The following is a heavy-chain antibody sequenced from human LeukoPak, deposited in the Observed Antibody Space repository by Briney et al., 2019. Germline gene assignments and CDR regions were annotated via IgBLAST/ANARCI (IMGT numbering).Heavy chain of an antibody. J-gene: IGHJ4*02. CDR1: GGSFSGYS. CDR2: ISYSGST. D-gene: IGHD1-20*01. V-gene: IGHV4-59*12. Sequence: PSETLSLTCAVSGGSFSGYSWSWLRQPPGMGLEWIGYISYSGSTNYNPSLKSRVTISVDTSKNQFSLKLSSVTAADTAVYYCARFYRKTYKWNDQPDYWGQGTLVTVSS. CDR3: ARFYRKTYKWNDQPDY.